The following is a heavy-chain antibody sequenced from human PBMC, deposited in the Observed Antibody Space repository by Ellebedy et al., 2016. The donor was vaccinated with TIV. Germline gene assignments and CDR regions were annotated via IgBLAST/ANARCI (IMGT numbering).Heavy chain of an antibody. J-gene: IGHJ4*02. V-gene: IGHV3-7*01. CDR1: GFTFSNYW. CDR2: IKQDGSEK. D-gene: IGHD6-19*01. Sequence: GGSLRLSCATSGFTFSNYWMTWVRQATGQVLEWVANIKQDGSEKYYVDSVKGRFSISRDNAKSSLYLQMNSLTDEDTAVYYCARDQWLGRAYYFDSWGQGTLVTVSS. CDR3: ARDQWLGRAYYFDS.